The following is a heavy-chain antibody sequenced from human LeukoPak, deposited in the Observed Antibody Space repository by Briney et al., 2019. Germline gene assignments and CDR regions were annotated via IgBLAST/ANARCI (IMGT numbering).Heavy chain of an antibody. J-gene: IGHJ4*02. Sequence: AGGSVRLSCAGSGFTFSSYAMSWVRQAPGKGLEWVSAISGSGGSTYYADSVKGRFTISRDNSKNTLYLQMNSLRAEDTAVYYCAKAPHPHYYDSSINYWGQGTLVTVSS. CDR3: AKAPHPHYYDSSINY. V-gene: IGHV3-23*01. CDR2: ISGSGGST. D-gene: IGHD3-22*01. CDR1: GFTFSSYA.